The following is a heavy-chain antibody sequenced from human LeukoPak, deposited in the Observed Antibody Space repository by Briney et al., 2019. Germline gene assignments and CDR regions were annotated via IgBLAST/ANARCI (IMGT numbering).Heavy chain of an antibody. Sequence: GGSLRLSCVASGFTFSRHGMNWVRQAPGKGLEWVSGISPSGDIKYYVDSVKGRFTVSRDNSKNTLYLQINSLRDEDTAVYYCAKDDAWPQYNDCGQGTLVNVSS. V-gene: IGHV3-23*01. CDR3: AKDDAWPQYND. J-gene: IGHJ4*02. CDR2: ISPSGDIK. D-gene: IGHD5-24*01. CDR1: GFTFSRHG.